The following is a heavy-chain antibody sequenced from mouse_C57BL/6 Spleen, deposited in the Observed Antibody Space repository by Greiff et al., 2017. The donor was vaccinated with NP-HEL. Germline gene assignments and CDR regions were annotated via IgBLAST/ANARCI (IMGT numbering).Heavy chain of an antibody. V-gene: IGHV1-80*01. CDR2: IYPGDGDT. J-gene: IGHJ1*03. CDR3: ARDGYYDFDV. D-gene: IGHD2-3*01. Sequence: VKLVESGAELVKPGASVKISCKASGYAFSSYWMNWVKQRPGKGLEWIGQIYPGDGDTNYNGKFKGKATLTADKSSSTAYMQLSSLTSEDSAVYFCARDGYYDFDVWGTGTTVTVSS. CDR1: GYAFSSYW.